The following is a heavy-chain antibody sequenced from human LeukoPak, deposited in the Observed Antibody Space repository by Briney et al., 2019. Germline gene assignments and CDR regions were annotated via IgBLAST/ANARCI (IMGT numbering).Heavy chain of an antibody. D-gene: IGHD6-19*01. J-gene: IGHJ4*02. CDR2: ISGSGGST. V-gene: IGHV3-23*01. CDR1: GFTFSSYA. Sequence: PGGSLRLSCAASGFTFSSYAMIWVRQAPGKGLEWVSAISGSGGSTYYADSVKGRFTISRDNSKNTLYLQMNSLRAEDTAVYYSAKDLKYGLWLPFDYCSQGTLVTASS. CDR3: AKDLKYGLWLPFDY.